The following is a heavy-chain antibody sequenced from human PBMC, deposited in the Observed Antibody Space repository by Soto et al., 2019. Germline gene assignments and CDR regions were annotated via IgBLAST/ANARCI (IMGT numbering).Heavy chain of an antibody. CDR2: IWYDGSNK. CDR1: GFTFSSYG. D-gene: IGHD2-21*01. J-gene: IGHJ6*02. V-gene: IGHV3-33*01. CDR3: ARDKYSFSADPSGMDV. Sequence: QVQLVESGGGVVQPGRSLRLSCAASGFTFSSYGMHWVRQAPGKGLEWVAVIWYDGSNKYYADSVKGRFTISRDNSKNTLYLQMNCLRAEDTAVYYCARDKYSFSADPSGMDVWGQGTTVTVSS.